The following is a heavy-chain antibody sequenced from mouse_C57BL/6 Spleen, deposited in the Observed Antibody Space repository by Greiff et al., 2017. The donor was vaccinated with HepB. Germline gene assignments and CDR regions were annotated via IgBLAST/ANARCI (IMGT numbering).Heavy chain of an antibody. CDR1: GFSFTSYG. V-gene: IGHV2-2*01. CDR3: ARNRKYDREGWFAA. D-gene: IGHD2-12*01. Sequence: QVQLQQSGLGLVQPSQSLSITCAVSGFSFTSYGVHWVRQSPGKGLEWLGAIWSGGSTDYTAALIFRLGISKDNSKSQVFFKMNSLQAADTDLYYWARNRKYDREGWFAARGQGTLVTDSA. CDR2: IWSGGST. J-gene: IGHJ3*01.